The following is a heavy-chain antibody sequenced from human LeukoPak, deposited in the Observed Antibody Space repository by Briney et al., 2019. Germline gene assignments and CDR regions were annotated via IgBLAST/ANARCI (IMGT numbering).Heavy chain of an antibody. J-gene: IGHJ3*02. D-gene: IGHD1-7*01. CDR1: GGSISSFY. Sequence: PSETLSLTCTVSGGSISSFYWSWVRQPPGKGLEWIGYIYYSGNTNYSPSLQSRVTMSVDTTKNQFSLRLSSVTAADTAVYYCARDWITGTGHAFDIWGQGTMVTVSS. CDR2: IYYSGNT. V-gene: IGHV4-59*01. CDR3: ARDWITGTGHAFDI.